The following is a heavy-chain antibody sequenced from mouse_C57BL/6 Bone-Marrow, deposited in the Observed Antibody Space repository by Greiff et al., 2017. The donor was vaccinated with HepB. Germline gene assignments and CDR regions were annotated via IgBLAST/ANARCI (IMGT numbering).Heavy chain of an antibody. CDR2: INYDGSST. V-gene: IGHV5-16*01. CDR1: GFTFSDYY. D-gene: IGHD2-5*01. CDR3: ARDGYSNYYAMDY. J-gene: IGHJ4*01. Sequence: EVLLVESEGGLVQPGSSMKLSCTASGFTFSDYYMAWVRQVPEKGLEWVANINYDGSSTYYLDSLKSRFIISSDNAKNILYLQMSSLKSEDAATYYGARDGYSNYYAMDYWGQGTSVTVSS.